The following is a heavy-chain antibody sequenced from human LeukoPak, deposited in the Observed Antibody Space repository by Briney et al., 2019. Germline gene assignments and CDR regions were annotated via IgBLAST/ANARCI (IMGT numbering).Heavy chain of an antibody. Sequence: ASVKVSCKASGYTFTGYYMHWVRQAPGQGLEWMGWINPNSGGTNYAQKFQGRVTMTRDTSISTAYMELSRLRSDDTAVYYCARHRLHRIYYDSSGSYHDAFDIWGRGTMVTVSS. V-gene: IGHV1-2*02. CDR3: ARHRLHRIYYDSSGSYHDAFDI. J-gene: IGHJ3*02. D-gene: IGHD3-22*01. CDR2: INPNSGGT. CDR1: GYTFTGYY.